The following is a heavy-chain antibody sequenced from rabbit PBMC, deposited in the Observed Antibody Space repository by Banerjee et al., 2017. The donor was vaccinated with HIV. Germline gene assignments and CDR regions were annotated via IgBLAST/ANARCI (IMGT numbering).Heavy chain of an antibody. CDR2: IYAGSSGGT. Sequence: QSLEESGGDLVKPGASLTLTCTASGFSFSSSDYMCWVRQAPGKGLEWIACIYAGSSGGTYYATWAKGRFTISKTSSTTVTLQMTSLTVADTATYFCARDDYDDYVLFDLWGQGTLVTVS. CDR1: GFSFSSSDY. V-gene: IGHV1S40*01. CDR3: ARDDYDDYVLFDL. D-gene: IGHD2-1*01. J-gene: IGHJ4*01.